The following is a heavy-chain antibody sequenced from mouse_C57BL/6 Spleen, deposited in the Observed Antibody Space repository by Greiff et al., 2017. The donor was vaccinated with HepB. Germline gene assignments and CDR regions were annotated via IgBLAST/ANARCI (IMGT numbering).Heavy chain of an antibody. CDR1: GYSITSGYD. V-gene: IGHV3-1*01. CDR2: ISYSGST. J-gene: IGHJ1*03. D-gene: IGHD1-1*01. CDR3: ARESFYYGSSYGYFDV. Sequence: EVKLMESGPGMVKPSQSLSLTCTVTGYSITSGYDWHWIRHFPGNKLEWMGYISYSGSTNYNPSLKSRISITHDTSKNHFFLKLNSVTTEDTATYYFARESFYYGSSYGYFDVWGTGTTVTVSS.